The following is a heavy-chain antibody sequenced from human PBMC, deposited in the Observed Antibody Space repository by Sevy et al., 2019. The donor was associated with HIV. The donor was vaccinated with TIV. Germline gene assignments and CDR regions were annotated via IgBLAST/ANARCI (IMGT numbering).Heavy chain of an antibody. Sequence: GGSLRLSCAGSGFTFSTYAMHWVRQAPGKGLEWLAVISYDGSRKFHTDSVRGRFTISRDNSKNTVYLQMNSLRAEDTAVYYCAREHPGYNPFDNWGQGTLVTVSS. J-gene: IGHJ4*02. V-gene: IGHV3-30*03. CDR1: GFTFSTYA. D-gene: IGHD5-12*01. CDR2: ISYDGSRK. CDR3: AREHPGYNPFDN.